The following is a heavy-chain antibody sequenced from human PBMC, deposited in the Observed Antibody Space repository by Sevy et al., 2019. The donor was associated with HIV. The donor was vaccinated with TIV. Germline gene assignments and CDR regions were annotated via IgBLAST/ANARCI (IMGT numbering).Heavy chain of an antibody. D-gene: IGHD6-19*01. CDR3: ERSRGLVSSCYSQTFDS. CDR1: GFTFASHI. CDR2: ISITSNDI. J-gene: IGHJ4*02. Sequence: GGSLRLSCAASGFTFASHIMNWVRQAPGKGLEWVASISITSNDIYYVDEVKGRFTIARANAKNSLYLQMNILRVEDTALYACERSRGLVSSCYSQTFDSWGQGTLVTVSS. V-gene: IGHV3-21*01.